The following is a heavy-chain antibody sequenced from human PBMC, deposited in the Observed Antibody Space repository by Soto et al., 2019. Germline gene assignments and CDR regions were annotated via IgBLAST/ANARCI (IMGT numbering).Heavy chain of an antibody. J-gene: IGHJ3*01. D-gene: IGHD3-10*01. Sequence: QVQLVESGGGVVQPGTSLRLSCGASGFSFSSYAMNWVRQAPGKGLEWVAVISHDGSNTYYGDSVKGRFTISRDNSENTLFLQMNGPRAEDTAVYYCANPYSGAGSYYPDACDVWGQGTSVTVSS. V-gene: IGHV3-30*18. CDR2: ISHDGSNT. CDR3: ANPYSGAGSYYPDACDV. CDR1: GFSFSSYA.